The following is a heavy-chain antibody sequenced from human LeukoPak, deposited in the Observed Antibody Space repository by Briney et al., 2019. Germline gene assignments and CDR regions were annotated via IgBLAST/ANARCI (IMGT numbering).Heavy chain of an antibody. CDR1: GGTFSSYA. CDR3: ASNLGATKGMRLASSDY. J-gene: IGHJ4*02. Sequence: GSSVKVSCKASGGTFSSYAISWVRQAPGQGLEWMGGIIPIFGTANYAQKFQGRVTITTDESTSTAYMELSSLRSEDTAVYYCASNLGATKGMRLASSDYWGQGTLVTVSS. CDR2: IIPIFGTA. V-gene: IGHV1-69*05. D-gene: IGHD1-26*01.